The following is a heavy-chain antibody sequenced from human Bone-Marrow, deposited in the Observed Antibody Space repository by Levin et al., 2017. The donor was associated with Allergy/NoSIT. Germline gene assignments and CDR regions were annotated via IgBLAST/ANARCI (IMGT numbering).Heavy chain of an antibody. CDR1: GGSINNHY. CDR3: ARGDGSSWAISAFDI. CDR2: IYYSGRP. V-gene: IGHV4-59*11. D-gene: IGHD6-13*01. Sequence: SQTLSLTCTVSGGSINNHYWGWIRQPPGKGLEWIGYIYYSGRPSHNPSLKSRVAISVDTSKNQFSLKLSSVTAADTAVYYCARGDGSSWAISAFDIWGQGTMVTVSS. J-gene: IGHJ3*02.